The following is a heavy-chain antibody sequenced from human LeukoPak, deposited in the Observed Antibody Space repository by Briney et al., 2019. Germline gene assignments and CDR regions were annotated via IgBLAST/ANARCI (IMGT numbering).Heavy chain of an antibody. J-gene: IGHJ6*03. CDR2: IYTSGST. CDR3: PRRSLLHMEGSFYYYYMDV. CDR1: GGSISSYY. Sequence: SETLSLTCTASGGSISSYYWSWIRQPPGKGLEWIGYIYTSGSTNYNPSLKSRVPISVDTSKNQFSLKLSSVTAADTAVYYCPRRSLLHMEGSFYYYYMDVWGKGTTVTVSS. V-gene: IGHV4-4*09. D-gene: IGHD3-10*01.